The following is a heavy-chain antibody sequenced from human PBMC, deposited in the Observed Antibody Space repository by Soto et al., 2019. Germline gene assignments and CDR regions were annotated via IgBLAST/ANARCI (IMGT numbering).Heavy chain of an antibody. D-gene: IGHD3-3*01. CDR2: VKSKNDGGKT. Sequence: WGWRRRSVTAGGCTVSNAWMSWVRQSPENGLERVGLVKSKNDGGKTYYASPVKGRFTISRDVSKNTLYLQLNSLITEHTAVFSRTSYNFWSDYPYFGYCRQGTWIPFSS. CDR3: TSYNFWSDYPYFGY. CDR1: GCTVSNAW. J-gene: IGHJ4*02. V-gene: IGHV3-15*01.